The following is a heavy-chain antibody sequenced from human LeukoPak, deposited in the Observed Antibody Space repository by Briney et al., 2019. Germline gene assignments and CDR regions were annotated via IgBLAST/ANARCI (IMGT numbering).Heavy chain of an antibody. CDR1: GFTFSRYA. J-gene: IGHJ4*02. Sequence: PGGSLRLSCEASGFTFSRYAIHWVRQAPGKGLEWVAVISYDGTNEYFADSVKGRFTISRSNSKNTVYLQMSSLRTEDTALYYCARDASSDYDLGRYYFDHWGQGTLVTVSS. D-gene: IGHD5-12*01. CDR3: ARDASSDYDLGRYYFDH. CDR2: ISYDGTNE. V-gene: IGHV3-30*04.